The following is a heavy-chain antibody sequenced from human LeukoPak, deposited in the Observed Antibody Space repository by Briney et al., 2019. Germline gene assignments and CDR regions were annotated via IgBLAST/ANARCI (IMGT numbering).Heavy chain of an antibody. V-gene: IGHV5-51*01. CDR2: IYPGDSDT. CDR3: ARRSVSSGWYYFDY. CDR1: GYSFTSYW. Sequence: GESLKISCKGSGYSFTSYWIGWVRHMRGKGLEWMGIIYPGDSDTRYSPSFQGQVTISADKSISTAYLQWSSLKALDTAMYYCARRSVSSGWYYFDYWGQGTLVTVSS. D-gene: IGHD6-19*01. J-gene: IGHJ4*02.